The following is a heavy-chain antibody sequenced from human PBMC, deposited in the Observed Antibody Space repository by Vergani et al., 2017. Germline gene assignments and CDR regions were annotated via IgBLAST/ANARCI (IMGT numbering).Heavy chain of an antibody. CDR1: GGTFSSYA. CDR2: IIPIFGTA. J-gene: IGHJ6*02. V-gene: IGHV1-69*12. Sequence: QVQLVQSGAEVKKPGSSVKVSCKASGGTFSSYATSWVRQAPGQGLEWMGGIIPIFGTANYAQKFQGRVTITADESTSTAYTELSSLRSEDTAVYYCARRGEEYYDSSGYYYYYYGMDVWGQGTTVTVSS. D-gene: IGHD3-22*01. CDR3: ARRGEEYYDSSGYYYYYYGMDV.